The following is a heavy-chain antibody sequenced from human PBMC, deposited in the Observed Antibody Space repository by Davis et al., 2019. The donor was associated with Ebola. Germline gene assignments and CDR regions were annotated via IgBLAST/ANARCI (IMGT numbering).Heavy chain of an antibody. J-gene: IGHJ6*02. CDR2: INHSGST. D-gene: IGHD3-10*01. V-gene: IGHV4-34*01. CDR3: ARDRWFGELNYYGMDV. CDR1: GGSFSGYY. Sequence: GSLRLSCAVYGGSFSGYYWSWIRQPPGKGLEWIGEINHSGSTNYNPSLKSRVTISVDTSKNQFSLKLSSVTAADTAVYYCARDRWFGELNYYGMDVWGQGTTVTVSS.